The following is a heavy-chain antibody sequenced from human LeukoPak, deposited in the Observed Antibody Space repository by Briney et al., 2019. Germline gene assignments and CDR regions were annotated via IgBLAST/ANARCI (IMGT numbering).Heavy chain of an antibody. CDR1: GYSFTSYW. J-gene: IGHJ5*02. V-gene: IGHV5-10-1*01. D-gene: IGHD6-13*01. CDR3: ARHESKSIAAATP. Sequence: TGESLKIFCKGSGYSFTSYWISWVRQMPGKGLEWMGRIDPSDSYTNYSPSFQGHVTISADKSISTAYLQWSSLKASDTAMYYCARHESKSIAAATPWGQGTLVTVSS. CDR2: IDPSDSYT.